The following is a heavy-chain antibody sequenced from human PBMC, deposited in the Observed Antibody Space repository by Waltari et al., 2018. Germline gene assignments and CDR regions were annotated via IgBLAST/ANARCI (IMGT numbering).Heavy chain of an antibody. CDR3: ARETSGPDY. Sequence: QVQLVESGGGLVKPGGSLRLSCAASGFTFSDYYMSWIRQAPGKGLGWVSFITGSGDYTNYADSVKGRFTISRDNAKNSLYLQMSSLRAEDTAIYYCARETSGPDYWGQGTLVTVSS. J-gene: IGHJ4*02. V-gene: IGHV3-11*06. CDR2: ITGSGDYT. CDR1: GFTFSDYY. D-gene: IGHD5-12*01.